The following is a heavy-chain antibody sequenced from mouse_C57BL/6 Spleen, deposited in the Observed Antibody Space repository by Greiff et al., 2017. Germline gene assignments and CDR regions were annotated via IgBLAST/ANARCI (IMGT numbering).Heavy chain of an antibody. CDR2: IDPSDSYT. D-gene: IGHD1-1*01. V-gene: IGHV1-69*01. CDR1: GYTFTSYW. J-gene: IGHJ4*01. CDR3: ARRHYYGSSYGGGYYAMDY. Sequence: QVQLQQSGAELVMPGASVKLSCKASGYTFTSYWMHWVKQRPGQGLEWIGEIDPSDSYTNYNQKFKGKSTLTVDKSSSTAYMQLSSLTSEDSAVYYCARRHYYGSSYGGGYYAMDYWGQGTSVTVSS.